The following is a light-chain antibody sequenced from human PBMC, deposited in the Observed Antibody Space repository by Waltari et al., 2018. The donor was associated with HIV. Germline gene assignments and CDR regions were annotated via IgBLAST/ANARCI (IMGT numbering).Light chain of an antibody. V-gene: IGLV1-40*01. CDR3: QSYDSSLSGV. CDR2: GNS. CDR1: SSNIRAGYA. Sequence: QSVLTQPPSVSGAPGQRVTISCTGSSSNIRAGYAVHWYQQLPGTAPKLLIYGNSNRPSGVPDRFSGSKSGTSASLAITGLQAEDEADYYCQSYDSSLSGVFGGGTKLTVL. J-gene: IGLJ3*02.